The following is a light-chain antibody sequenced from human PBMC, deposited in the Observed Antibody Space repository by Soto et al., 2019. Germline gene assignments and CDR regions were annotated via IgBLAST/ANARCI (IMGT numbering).Light chain of an antibody. CDR3: QQYYSIPRT. Sequence: DIVMTQSPDSLAVSLGERATINCKSSQSVLYSSNNKNYLAWYQQKPGRPPKLLIYWASTRESGVPDRFSGSGTGTDFTLTISSLQAEDVAVYHCQQYYSIPRTFGRGTKVEIK. CDR1: QSVLYSSNNKNY. V-gene: IGKV4-1*01. CDR2: WAS. J-gene: IGKJ1*01.